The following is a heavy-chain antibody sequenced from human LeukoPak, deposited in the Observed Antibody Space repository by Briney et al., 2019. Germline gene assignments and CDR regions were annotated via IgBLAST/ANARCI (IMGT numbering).Heavy chain of an antibody. D-gene: IGHD3-3*01. CDR1: SGSFSGYY. J-gene: IGHJ5*02. CDR3: ARDLIGYDFWSGAGFDP. Sequence: SETLSLTCAVHSGSFSGYYWAWIRQPPGKGLEWIGEINHSGTTNYNPSLKSRVTMSVDTSKNQFSLKLSSVTAADTAVYYCARDLIGYDFWSGAGFDPWGQGTLVTVSS. V-gene: IGHV4-34*01. CDR2: INHSGTT.